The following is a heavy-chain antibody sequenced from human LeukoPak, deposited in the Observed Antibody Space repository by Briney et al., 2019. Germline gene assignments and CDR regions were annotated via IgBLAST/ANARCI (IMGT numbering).Heavy chain of an antibody. D-gene: IGHD1-26*01. CDR3: ARLGAIRYYYYGMDV. V-gene: IGHV4-39*01. CDR2: IYYSGST. CDR1: GGSISSSSYY. J-gene: IGHJ6*02. Sequence: SETLSLTCTVSGGSISSSSYYWGWIRQPPGKGLEWIGSIYYSGSTYYNPSLKSRVTKSVDTSKNQFSLKLSSVTAADTAVYYCARLGAIRYYYYGMDVWGQGTTVTVSS.